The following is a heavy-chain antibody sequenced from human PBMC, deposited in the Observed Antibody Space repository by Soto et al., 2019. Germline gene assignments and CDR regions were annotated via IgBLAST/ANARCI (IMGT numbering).Heavy chain of an antibody. V-gene: IGHV3-15*07. CDR2: IKSKTDGGTT. J-gene: IGHJ6*02. Sequence: EVPLGESGGGLVEPGGSLRLSFAASGFTFSNAWMTWVRQAPGKGLGGVGRIKSKTDGGTTDYAAPVKGRFTISSDDSNNPLYLQMNSLKTDDTAVYYCTHGETMFLYGMDVWGQGTTVTVSS. CDR3: THGETMFLYGMDV. D-gene: IGHD3-9*01. CDR1: GFTFSNAW.